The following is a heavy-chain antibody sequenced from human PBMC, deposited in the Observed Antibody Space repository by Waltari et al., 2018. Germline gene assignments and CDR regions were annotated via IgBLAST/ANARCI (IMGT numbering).Heavy chain of an antibody. CDR1: GGSISSYY. J-gene: IGHJ5*02. V-gene: IGHV4-4*07. D-gene: IGHD3-16*02. CDR2: IYTSGST. CDR3: ARDVSYYDYVWGSYPT. Sequence: QVQLQESGPGLVKPSETLSLTCTVSGGSISSYYWSWIRQPAGKGLEWIGRIYTSGSTNYNPSLKSRVTRSVDTSKNQFSLKLSSVTAADTAVYYCARDVSYYDYVWGSYPTWGQGTLVTVSS.